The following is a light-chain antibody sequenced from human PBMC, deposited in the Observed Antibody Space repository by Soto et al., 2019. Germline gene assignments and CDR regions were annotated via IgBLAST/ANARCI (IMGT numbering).Light chain of an antibody. J-gene: IGLJ3*02. V-gene: IGLV1-44*01. CDR1: SSNIGSNT. CDR2: NNN. CDR3: AAWDDSLNGWV. Sequence: QSVLAQPPSPSGTPGQRVTISCSGSSSNIGSNTVNWYQQLPGTTPKLLIYNNNQRPSGVPDQFSGSKSGTSASLAISGLQSEDEADYYCAAWDDSLNGWVFGGGTKLTVL.